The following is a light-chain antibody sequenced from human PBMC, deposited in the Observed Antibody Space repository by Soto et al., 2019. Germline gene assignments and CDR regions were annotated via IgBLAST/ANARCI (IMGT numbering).Light chain of an antibody. CDR1: QTISSW. CDR3: QPYNNWPLT. J-gene: IGKJ4*01. V-gene: IGKV3-15*01. Sequence: MTQSPSTLSGSVGDRVTITCRASQTISSWLAWYQHKPGQTPRLLIYDTSTRATGVPTRFSGSRSGAEFTLTINSLQSEDFAVYYCQPYNNWPLTFGGGTKVEIK. CDR2: DTS.